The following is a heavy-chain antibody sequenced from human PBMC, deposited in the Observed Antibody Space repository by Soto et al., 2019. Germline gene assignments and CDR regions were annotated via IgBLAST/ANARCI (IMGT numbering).Heavy chain of an antibody. J-gene: IGHJ3*02. Sequence: ASVKVSCKASGYTFTDYYIHWVRQAPGQGLEWMGWINPSSGTTNYAQMFQGRVTMTRGTSISTAYMELSRLTSDDTAVYYCARVAMIISAGPFETWGQGTVVTVSS. CDR3: ARVAMIISAGPFET. V-gene: IGHV1-2*02. CDR2: INPSSGTT. CDR1: GYTFTDYY. D-gene: IGHD5-18*01.